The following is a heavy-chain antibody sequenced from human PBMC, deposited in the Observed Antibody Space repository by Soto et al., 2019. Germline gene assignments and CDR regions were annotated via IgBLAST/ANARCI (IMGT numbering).Heavy chain of an antibody. D-gene: IGHD2-2*01. Sequence: QVQLVESGGGLVKPGGSLRLSCAASGFTFSDYYMSWIRQAPGKGLEWVSYISSSGSTIYYADSVKGRFPISRDNAKNSLYLQMNSLRAEYTAVYYCAREDCSSTSCYGGAFEYWGQGTLVTVPS. CDR1: GFTFSDYY. CDR3: AREDCSSTSCYGGAFEY. V-gene: IGHV3-11*01. CDR2: ISSSGSTI. J-gene: IGHJ4*02.